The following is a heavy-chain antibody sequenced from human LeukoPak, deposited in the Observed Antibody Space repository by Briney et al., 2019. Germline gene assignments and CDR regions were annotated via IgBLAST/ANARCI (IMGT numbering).Heavy chain of an antibody. J-gene: IGHJ3*02. Sequence: ASVKVSCKASGYTFTGYYMHWVRQAPGQGLEWMGWINPNSGGTNYAQKFQGRVTMTRDTSISTAYMELSRLRSDDTAVYYCARDSHYYDSSGYYSGIANAFDIWCQGTMVTVSS. CDR2: INPNSGGT. D-gene: IGHD3-22*01. V-gene: IGHV1-2*02. CDR1: GYTFTGYY. CDR3: ARDSHYYDSSGYYSGIANAFDI.